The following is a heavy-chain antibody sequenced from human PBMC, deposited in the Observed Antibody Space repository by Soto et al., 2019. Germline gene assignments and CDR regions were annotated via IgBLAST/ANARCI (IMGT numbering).Heavy chain of an antibody. CDR1: GFSFSVYF. J-gene: IGHJ3*02. CDR3: VRGPEHGAFDI. V-gene: IGHV3-30-3*01. CDR2: ISHDGNQK. Sequence: QVQLVESGGGVVQPGRSLRLSCAASGFSFSVYFIHWVRQAPGKGLEWVADISHDGNQKDYADSVKGRITSSRDNSKNTVYLQMNSLRGEDTAVYYCVRGPEHGAFDIWGQGTMITVSS.